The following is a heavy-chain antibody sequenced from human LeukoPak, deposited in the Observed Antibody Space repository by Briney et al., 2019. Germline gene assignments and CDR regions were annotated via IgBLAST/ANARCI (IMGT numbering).Heavy chain of an antibody. J-gene: IGHJ4*02. D-gene: IGHD3-3*01. CDR1: GGTFSNYA. Sequence: SVKVSCKASGGTFSNYAINWVRQAPGQGLEWMGYIIPIFGTANYAQKFQGRVTITADESTSTAYMELSSLRSEDTAVYYCARARWSGYIAPCYWGQGTLVTVSS. V-gene: IGHV1-69*13. CDR2: IIPIFGTA. CDR3: ARARWSGYIAPCY.